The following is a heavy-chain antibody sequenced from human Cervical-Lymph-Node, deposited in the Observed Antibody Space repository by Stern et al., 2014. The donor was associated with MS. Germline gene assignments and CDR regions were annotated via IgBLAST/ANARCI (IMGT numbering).Heavy chain of an antibody. CDR3: ARRDVVTPAADFDY. J-gene: IGHJ4*02. Sequence: VQLVESGGGVVQPGRSLRLSCAASGFTFSSYGMHWVRQAPGKGLERVAVIWYDGSNKYYAGSVKGRFTISRDNSKNTLYLQMNSLRAEDTAVYYCARRDVVTPAADFDYWGQGTLVTVSS. CDR1: GFTFSSYG. V-gene: IGHV3-33*01. CDR2: IWYDGSNK. D-gene: IGHD4-23*01.